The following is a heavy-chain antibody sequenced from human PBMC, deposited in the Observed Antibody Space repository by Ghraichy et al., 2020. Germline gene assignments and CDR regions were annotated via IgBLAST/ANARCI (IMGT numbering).Heavy chain of an antibody. CDR1: GYTFTGYY. Sequence: ASVKVSCKASGYTFTGYYMHWVRQAPGQGLEWMGWINPNSGGTNYAQKFQGWVTMTRDTSISTAYMELSRLRSDDTAVYYCARSYDFWSGYHYYFDYWGQGTLVTVSS. CDR2: INPNSGGT. CDR3: ARSYDFWSGYHYYFDY. D-gene: IGHD3-3*01. V-gene: IGHV1-2*04. J-gene: IGHJ4*02.